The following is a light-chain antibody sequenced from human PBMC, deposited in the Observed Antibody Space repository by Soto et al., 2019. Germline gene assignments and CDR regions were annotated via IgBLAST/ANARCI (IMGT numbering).Light chain of an antibody. CDR2: GVT. CDR3: SSFTTTYFYV. V-gene: IGLV2-14*02. Sequence: QSVLTQPASVSGSPGQSITMSCTDVGFYGLVSWYQQYPGKAPKLIVYGVTQRPSGVSSRFSASKSAYTASLTISALQAEDEADYYCSSFTTTYFYVFGPGTKVTVL. J-gene: IGLJ1*01. CDR1: VGFYGL.